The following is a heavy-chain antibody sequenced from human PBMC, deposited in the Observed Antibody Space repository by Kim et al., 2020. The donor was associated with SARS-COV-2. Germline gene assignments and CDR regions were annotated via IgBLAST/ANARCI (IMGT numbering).Heavy chain of an antibody. CDR2: MYYSGST. J-gene: IGHJ6*02. Sequence: SETPSLTCTVSGGSISSSSFYWAWIRQPPGKGLEWIVSMYYSGSTYYNPSLKSRVTISVDTSNNQFSLKLNSVTAADTAVYYCARHDGSGSSYYYYGMDVWGQGTTVTVSS. V-gene: IGHV4-39*01. CDR3: ARHDGSGSSYYYYGMDV. D-gene: IGHD3-10*01. CDR1: GGSISSSSFY.